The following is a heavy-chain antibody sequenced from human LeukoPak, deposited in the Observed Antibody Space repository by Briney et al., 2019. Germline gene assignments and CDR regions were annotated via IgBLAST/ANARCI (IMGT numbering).Heavy chain of an antibody. D-gene: IGHD3-22*01. Sequence: PSETLSLTCTVSGGSISSSSYYWGWIRQPPGKGLEWIGSIYHSGSTYYNPSLKSRVTISVDTSKNQFSLKLSSVTAADTAVYYCARNYYDSSGYYLESFDYWAREPWSPSPQ. CDR2: IYHSGST. CDR3: ARNYYDSSGYYLESFDY. CDR1: GGSISSSSYY. J-gene: IGHJ4*02. V-gene: IGHV4-39*01.